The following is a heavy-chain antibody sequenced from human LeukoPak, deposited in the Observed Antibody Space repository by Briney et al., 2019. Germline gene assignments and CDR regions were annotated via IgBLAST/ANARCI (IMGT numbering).Heavy chain of an antibody. Sequence: PGGSLRLSCAASGFIFSSYWVTWVRQVPGKGLEWVSAISGSGGSTYYADSVKGRFTISRDNSKNTLYLQMNSLRAEDTAVYYCAKDRGSGSLYWGQGTLVTVSS. J-gene: IGHJ4*02. V-gene: IGHV3-23*01. CDR2: ISGSGGST. D-gene: IGHD3-10*01. CDR1: GFIFSSYW. CDR3: AKDRGSGSLY.